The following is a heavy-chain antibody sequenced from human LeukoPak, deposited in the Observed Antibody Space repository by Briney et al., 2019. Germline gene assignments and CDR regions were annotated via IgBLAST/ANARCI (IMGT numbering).Heavy chain of an antibody. V-gene: IGHV3-23*01. CDR1: GFTFSSHG. Sequence: GGSLRLSCAASGFTFSSHGFTWVRQVPGKGLEWVSAIEISGDTFYADSVKGRFTISRDNSKDTLYLQLNSLRAEDTAVYYCASEIRPNDYWGQGTLVTVSS. J-gene: IGHJ4*02. CDR3: ASEIRPNDY. D-gene: IGHD3-10*01. CDR2: IEISGDT.